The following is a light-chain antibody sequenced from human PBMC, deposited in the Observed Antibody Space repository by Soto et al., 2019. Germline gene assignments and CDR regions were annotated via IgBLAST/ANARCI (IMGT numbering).Light chain of an antibody. CDR1: SSDVGDYNY. V-gene: IGLV2-11*01. CDR3: CSYAGSYTWV. J-gene: IGLJ3*02. Sequence: QSALTQPRSVSGSPGQSVTISCTGTSSDVGDYNYVSWYQQHPGKAPKLLIYAVNMRPSGVPDRFSGSKSGNTASLTISGLQAEDEAEYSCCSYAGSYTWVFGGGTELTVL. CDR2: AVN.